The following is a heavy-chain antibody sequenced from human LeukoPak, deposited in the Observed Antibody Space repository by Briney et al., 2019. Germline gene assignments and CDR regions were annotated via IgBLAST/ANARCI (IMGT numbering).Heavy chain of an antibody. CDR3: ARSPRSGGSCHFDY. CDR1: GGSISSYY. V-gene: IGHV4-59*08. Sequence: SETLSLTCTVSGGSISSYYWSWIRQPPGKGLEWIGDIYYSGSTNYNPSLKSRVTISVDTSKNQFSLKLSSVTAADTAVYYCARSPRSGGSCHFDYWGQGTLVTVSS. J-gene: IGHJ4*02. D-gene: IGHD2-15*01. CDR2: IYYSGST.